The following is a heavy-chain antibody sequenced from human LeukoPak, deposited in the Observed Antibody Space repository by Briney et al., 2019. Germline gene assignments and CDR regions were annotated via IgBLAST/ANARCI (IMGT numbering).Heavy chain of an antibody. V-gene: IGHV3-11*01. Sequence: PGGSLRLSCAASGFTFSDYYMTWIRQAPGKGLEWVSYISSSGRDIKYADSVKGRFSISRDNTKSSLYLQMNSLRAEDTDVYYCGAVTMQRSSWYDYYYLDVWGKGTKVTVSS. CDR1: GFTFSDYY. CDR3: GAVTMQRSSWYDYYYLDV. CDR2: ISSSGRDI. D-gene: IGHD6-25*01. J-gene: IGHJ6*03.